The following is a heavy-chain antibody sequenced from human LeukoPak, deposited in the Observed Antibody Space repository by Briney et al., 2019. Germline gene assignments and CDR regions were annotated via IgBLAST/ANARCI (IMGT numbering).Heavy chain of an antibody. V-gene: IGHV4-34*01. J-gene: IGHJ3*02. D-gene: IGHD2-15*01. CDR2: INHSGST. Sequence: ETLSLTCAVYGGSFSGYYWSWIRQPPGKGLEWIGEINHSGSTNYNPSLKGRVTISVDTSKNQFSLKLSSVTAADTAVYYCARGDCSGGSCYSRPAGAFDIWGQGTMVTVSS. CDR3: ARGDCSGGSCYSRPAGAFDI. CDR1: GGSFSGYY.